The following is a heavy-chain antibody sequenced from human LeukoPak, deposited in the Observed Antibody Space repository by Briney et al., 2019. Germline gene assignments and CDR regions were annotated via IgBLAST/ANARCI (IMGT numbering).Heavy chain of an antibody. CDR1: GFTFSDYA. D-gene: IGHD1-7*01. V-gene: IGHV3-30-3*01. CDR2: ISKDGSDK. Sequence: GGSLRLSCAASGFTFSDYAMHWVRQAPGKGLEWVAVISKDGSDKYYPGSVRGRFTISRDNSKNTIYLQMDSLRAEDTAIYYCARDYWWNYDYRGQGTLVTVSS. CDR3: ARDYWWNYDY. J-gene: IGHJ4*02.